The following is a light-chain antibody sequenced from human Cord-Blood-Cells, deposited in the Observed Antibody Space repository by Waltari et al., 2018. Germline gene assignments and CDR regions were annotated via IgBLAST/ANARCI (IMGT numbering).Light chain of an antibody. CDR2: DAS. CDR3: QQRSNWLYS. Sequence: VFTQSPATLSSSPGERATLSCRASQSVSSYLAWYQQKPGQAPRLLIYDASNRATGIPARFSGSGSGTDFTLTISSLEPEDFAVYYCQQRSNWLYSFGQGTKLEIK. J-gene: IGKJ2*03. CDR1: QSVSSY. V-gene: IGKV3-11*01.